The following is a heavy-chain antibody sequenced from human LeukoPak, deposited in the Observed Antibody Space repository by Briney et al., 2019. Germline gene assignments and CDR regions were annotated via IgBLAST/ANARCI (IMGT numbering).Heavy chain of an antibody. CDR3: AKEYQRITMIRSAFDI. J-gene: IGHJ3*02. V-gene: IGHV3-23*01. D-gene: IGHD3-22*01. CDR1: GFTFSSYA. CDR2: SSGSGGST. Sequence: GGSLRLTCAASGFTFSSYAMSWVRQAPGKGLEWVSASSGSGGSTYYADSVKGRFTISRDNSKNTLYLQMNSLRAEDTAVYYCAKEYQRITMIRSAFDIWGQGTMVTVSS.